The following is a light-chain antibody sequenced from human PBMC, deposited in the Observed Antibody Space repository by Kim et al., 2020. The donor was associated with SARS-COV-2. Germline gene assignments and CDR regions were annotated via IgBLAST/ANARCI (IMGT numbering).Light chain of an antibody. J-gene: IGLJ3*02. CDR1: SNDVGGYNY. CDR2: DVT. CDR3: SSYTSSTTLV. Sequence: GQSITISCTGTSNDVGGYNYVSWYQQHPGKAPKVIIYDVTNRPSGVSNRFSGSKSGNTASLTISLLQAEDESDYYCSSYTSSTTLVFGGGTKSPS. V-gene: IGLV2-14*03.